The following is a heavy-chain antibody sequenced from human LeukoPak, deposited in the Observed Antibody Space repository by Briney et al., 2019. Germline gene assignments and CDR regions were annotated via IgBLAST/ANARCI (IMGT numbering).Heavy chain of an antibody. V-gene: IGHV3-74*01. J-gene: IGHJ5*02. Sequence: GGSLRLSCAASGFTFSSYWMHWVRQAPGKGLVWVSRINSDGSVTNYAGSVKGRFTISRDNAKNTLYLQMNSLRGEDTAVYYCARVPNWFDPWGQGTLVTVPS. CDR3: ARVPNWFDP. CDR2: INSDGSVT. CDR1: GFTFSSYW.